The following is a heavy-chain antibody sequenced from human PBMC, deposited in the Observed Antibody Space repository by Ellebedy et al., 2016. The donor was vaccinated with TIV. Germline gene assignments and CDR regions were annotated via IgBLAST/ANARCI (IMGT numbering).Heavy chain of an antibody. Sequence: GESLKISCAASGFTFSSYVMHWVRQAPGKGLEWVASISYDGSNKYYADAVKGRFAISRDNSENTLYLQVNSLTTEDTAVYYCARDRPGKVVAGALEYWGQGTLVTVSS. CDR2: ISYDGSNK. CDR3: ARDRPGKVVAGALEY. V-gene: IGHV3-30*09. J-gene: IGHJ4*02. D-gene: IGHD6-19*01. CDR1: GFTFSSYV.